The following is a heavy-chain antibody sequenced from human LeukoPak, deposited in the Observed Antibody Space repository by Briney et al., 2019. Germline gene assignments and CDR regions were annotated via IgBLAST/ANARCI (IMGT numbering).Heavy chain of an antibody. D-gene: IGHD3-22*01. J-gene: IGHJ3*02. Sequence: QPGGSLRLSCAASGFTFSSYAMHWVRQAPGKGLEWVAVISYDGSNKYYADSVKGRFTISRDNSKNTLYLQMNSLRAEDTAVYYCAREASYYYDSSGPDAFDIWGQGTMVTVSS. CDR3: AREASYYYDSSGPDAFDI. CDR1: GFTFSSYA. CDR2: ISYDGSNK. V-gene: IGHV3-30-3*01.